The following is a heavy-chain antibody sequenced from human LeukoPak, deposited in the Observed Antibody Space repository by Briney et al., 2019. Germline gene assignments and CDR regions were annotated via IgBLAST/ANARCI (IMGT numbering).Heavy chain of an antibody. D-gene: IGHD2/OR15-2a*01. V-gene: IGHV3-21*01. J-gene: IGHJ3*02. Sequence: GGSLRLSCAASGFTFRSYSMNWGRQAPGKGVEWVSSISSSSSDRYYADTVKGRFTISTDNAKNSLYLQMNSLRAEDTAVYYCARGNSRGLGAFDIWGQGTMVTVSS. CDR2: ISSSSSDR. CDR3: ARGNSRGLGAFDI. CDR1: GFTFRSYS.